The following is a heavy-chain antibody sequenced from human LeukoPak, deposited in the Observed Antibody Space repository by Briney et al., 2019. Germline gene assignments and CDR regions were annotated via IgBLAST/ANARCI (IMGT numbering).Heavy chain of an antibody. D-gene: IGHD2-2*02. Sequence: PGGSLRLSCAASGFTFSSYSMNWVRQAPGKGLEGVSSISSSSSYIYYADSVKGRFTTSRDNAKNSLYLQMNSLRAEDTAVYYCARGWEVPAAIGINYWGQGTLVTVSS. J-gene: IGHJ4*02. V-gene: IGHV3-21*01. CDR2: ISSSSSYI. CDR3: ARGWEVPAAIGINY. CDR1: GFTFSSYS.